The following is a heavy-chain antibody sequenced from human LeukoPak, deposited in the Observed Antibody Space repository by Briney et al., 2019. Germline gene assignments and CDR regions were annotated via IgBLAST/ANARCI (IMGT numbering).Heavy chain of an antibody. V-gene: IGHV1-18*01. CDR3: ARGGLRVGATENYYYGMDV. CDR1: GYTFTSYG. D-gene: IGHD1-26*01. CDR2: ISTYKVNT. Sequence: ASVKVSCKASGYTFTSYGISWVRPAPGQGLEWMGWISTYKVNTNYAQKLQGRVTMTTDTSTSTAYMELRSLRSDDTAVYYCARGGLRVGATENYYYGMDVWGQGTTVTVSS. J-gene: IGHJ6*02.